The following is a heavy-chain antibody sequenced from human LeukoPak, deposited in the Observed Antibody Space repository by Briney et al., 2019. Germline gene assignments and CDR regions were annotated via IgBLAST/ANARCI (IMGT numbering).Heavy chain of an antibody. J-gene: IGHJ4*02. CDR1: GFTVSSNY. D-gene: IGHD5-24*01. Sequence: GGSLRLSGAASGFTVSSNYMSWVRQAPGKGLEWVSAVSGSGGSTYYADSVKGRFTISRDNSKNTLYLQMNSLRAEDTAVYYCAKDDAWLQYGNWGRGTLVTVSS. CDR2: VSGSGGST. V-gene: IGHV3-23*01. CDR3: AKDDAWLQYGN.